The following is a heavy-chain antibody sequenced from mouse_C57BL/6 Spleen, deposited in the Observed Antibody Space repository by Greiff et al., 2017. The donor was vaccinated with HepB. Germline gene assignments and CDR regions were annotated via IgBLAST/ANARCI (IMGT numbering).Heavy chain of an antibody. Sequence: EVNLVESGPELVKPGASVKMSCKASGYTFTDYNMHWVKQSHGKSLEWIGYINPNNGGTSYNQKFKGKATLTVNKSSSTAYMELRSLTSEDSAVYYCARRGYGSFDYWGQGTTLTVSS. J-gene: IGHJ2*01. D-gene: IGHD1-1*01. CDR3: ARRGYGSFDY. CDR2: INPNNGGT. V-gene: IGHV1-22*01. CDR1: GYTFTDYN.